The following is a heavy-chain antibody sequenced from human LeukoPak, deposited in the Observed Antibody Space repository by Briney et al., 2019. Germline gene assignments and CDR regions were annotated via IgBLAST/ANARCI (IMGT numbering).Heavy chain of an antibody. J-gene: IGHJ4*02. Sequence: GGSLRLSCAASGFAFSSYAMSWVRQAPGKGLEWVSAISGSGGSTYYADSVKGRFTISRDNSKNTLYLQVNSLRAEDTAVYYCAKDRPSSSGHDYWGQGTLVTVSS. D-gene: IGHD6-19*01. CDR3: AKDRPSSSGHDY. V-gene: IGHV3-23*01. CDR1: GFAFSSYA. CDR2: ISGSGGST.